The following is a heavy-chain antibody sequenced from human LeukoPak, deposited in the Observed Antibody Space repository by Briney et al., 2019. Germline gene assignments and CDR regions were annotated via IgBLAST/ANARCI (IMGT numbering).Heavy chain of an antibody. V-gene: IGHV4-61*02. D-gene: IGHD3-22*01. CDR1: GGSISIGSYY. Sequence: SHTLSLTCTVSGGSISIGSYYWSWIRQPAGKGLEWIGRIYTSGSTNYNPSLKSRVTISVDTSKNQFSLKLSSVTAADTDVYYCARVDSSGYYHNDYWGQGTLVTVSS. CDR3: ARVDSSGYYHNDY. CDR2: IYTSGST. J-gene: IGHJ4*02.